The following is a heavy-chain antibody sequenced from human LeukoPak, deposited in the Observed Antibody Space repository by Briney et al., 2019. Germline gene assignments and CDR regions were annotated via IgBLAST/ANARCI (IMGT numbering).Heavy chain of an antibody. CDR1: EFTSSSYG. CDR2: ISGSGGIR. V-gene: IGHV3-23*01. Sequence: PGGSLRLSCAASEFTSSSYGMSWVRQAPGKGLEWVSAISGSGGIRYYADSVKGRFTISRDNPKNTVYLQMDSLRAEDTAVYYCAKEGGGYCSSSSCWGVWFDPWGQGTLVTVSS. CDR3: AKEGGGYCSSSSCWGVWFDP. D-gene: IGHD2-2*01. J-gene: IGHJ5*02.